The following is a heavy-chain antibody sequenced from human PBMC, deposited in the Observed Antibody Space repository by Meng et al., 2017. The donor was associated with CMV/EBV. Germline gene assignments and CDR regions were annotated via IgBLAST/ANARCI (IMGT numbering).Heavy chain of an antibody. CDR2: MSGSGGST. V-gene: IGHV3-23*01. J-gene: IGHJ5*02. D-gene: IGHD3-22*01. CDR1: FTFSNYA. CDR3: AKDWGFYDDSSGYYSDH. Sequence: FTFSNYAMSWVRQATGQGLEWVSAMSGSGGSTYYADSVQGRFTISRDNSKNTLYMQMNSLRSEDTAVYYCAKDWGFYDDSSGYYSDHWGQGTLVTVSS.